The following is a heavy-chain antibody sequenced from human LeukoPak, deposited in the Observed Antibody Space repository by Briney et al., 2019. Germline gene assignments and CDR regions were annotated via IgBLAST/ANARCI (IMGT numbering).Heavy chain of an antibody. D-gene: IGHD5-18*01. Sequence: ASVKVSCKASGYTFTSYGISWVRQAPGQGLEWMGWISAYNGNTNYAQKLQGRVTITADKSTSTAYMELSSLRSEDTAVYYCARGDRGYSYGSSAFDIWGQGTMVTVSS. V-gene: IGHV1-18*01. CDR2: ISAYNGNT. CDR1: GYTFTSYG. J-gene: IGHJ3*02. CDR3: ARGDRGYSYGSSAFDI.